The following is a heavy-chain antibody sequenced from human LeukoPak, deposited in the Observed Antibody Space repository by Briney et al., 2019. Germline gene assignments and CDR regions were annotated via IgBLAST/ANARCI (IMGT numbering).Heavy chain of an antibody. J-gene: IGHJ5*02. CDR1: GYTFTGYY. CDR2: INPNSGGT. Sequence: ASVKVSCKASGYTFTGYYMHWVRQAPGQGLEWMGWINPNSGGTNYAQKFQGRVTMTRDTSISTAYMELSRLRSDDTAVYYCARDPDGYCSGGSCYSSWFDPWGQGTLVTVSS. D-gene: IGHD2-15*01. V-gene: IGHV1-2*02. CDR3: ARDPDGYCSGGSCYSSWFDP.